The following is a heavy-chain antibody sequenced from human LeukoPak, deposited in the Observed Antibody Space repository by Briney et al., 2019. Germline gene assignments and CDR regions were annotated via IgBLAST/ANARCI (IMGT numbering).Heavy chain of an antibody. J-gene: IGHJ6*03. D-gene: IGHD3-3*01. CDR3: ARGPARTIFGVVTDYYYYYYMDV. CDR1: GFTFSSYA. V-gene: IGHV3-64*01. Sequence: PGGSLRLSCAASGFTFSSYAMHWVRQAPGKGLEYVSAISSNGGSTYYANSVKGRFTISRDNSKNTLYLQMGSLRAEDMAVYYCARGPARTIFGVVTDYYYYYYMDVWGEGTTVTVSS. CDR2: ISSNGGST.